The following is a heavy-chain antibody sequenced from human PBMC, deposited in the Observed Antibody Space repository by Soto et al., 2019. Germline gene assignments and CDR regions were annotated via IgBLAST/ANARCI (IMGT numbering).Heavy chain of an antibody. D-gene: IGHD2-15*01. J-gene: IGHJ3*02. CDR1: GFSVSVNY. CDR2: IYASEI. CDR3: VRDNSRQDPRIMMTETFDM. Sequence: GGSLRLSCAASGFSVSVNYMSWVRQAPGKGLEWVSVIYASEIYYVGSVKGRFTISRDNTKNSVYLQMNNLRVEDTAVYYCVRDNSRQDPRIMMTETFDMWGQGTMVTVSS. V-gene: IGHV3-53*01.